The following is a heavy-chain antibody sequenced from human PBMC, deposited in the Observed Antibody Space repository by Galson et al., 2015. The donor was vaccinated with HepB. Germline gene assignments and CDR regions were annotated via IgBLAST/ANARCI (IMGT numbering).Heavy chain of an antibody. CDR3: AKAAGWFDP. Sequence: LRLSCAVSGFSFSDFYMTWIRQAPGKGLEWISYISGSGTTTYYADSLKGRFTVSRDNVKKSLYLQMNSLRAEDTAVYYCAKAAGWFDPLGQGTLVTVSS. J-gene: IGHJ5*02. V-gene: IGHV3-11*01. CDR2: ISGSGTTT. CDR1: GFSFSDFY.